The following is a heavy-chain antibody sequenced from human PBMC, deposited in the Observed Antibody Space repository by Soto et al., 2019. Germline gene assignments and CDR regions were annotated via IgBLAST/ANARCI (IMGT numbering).Heavy chain of an antibody. CDR2: ISGSGGST. D-gene: IGHD3-9*01. CDR1: GFTFSSYA. Sequence: EVQLLESGGGLVQPGGSLRLSCAASGFTFSSYAMSWVRQAPGKGLEWVSAISGSGGSTYYADSVKGRFTISRDNSKNTLYLQMNSLRAEDTAVYYCAKDFEPPGGPAPPPYYYYGMDVWGQGTTVTVSS. J-gene: IGHJ6*02. V-gene: IGHV3-23*01. CDR3: AKDFEPPGGPAPPPYYYYGMDV.